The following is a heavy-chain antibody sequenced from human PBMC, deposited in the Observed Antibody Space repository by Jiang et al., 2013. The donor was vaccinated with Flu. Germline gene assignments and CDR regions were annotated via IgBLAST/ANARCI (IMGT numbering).Heavy chain of an antibody. V-gene: IGHV4-4*02. CDR1: GGSISSSNW. CDR3: ARVRGQWLASNYFDY. J-gene: IGHJ4*02. Sequence: GLVKPSGTLSLTCAVSGGSISSSNWWSWVRQPPGKGLEWIGEIYHSGSTNYNPSLKSRVTISVDKSKNQFSLKLSSVTAADTAVYYCARVRGQWLASNYFDYWGQGTLVTVSS. CDR2: IYHSGST. D-gene: IGHD6-19*01.